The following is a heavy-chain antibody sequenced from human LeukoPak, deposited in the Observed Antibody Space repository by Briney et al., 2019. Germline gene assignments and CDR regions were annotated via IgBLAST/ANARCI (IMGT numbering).Heavy chain of an antibody. D-gene: IGHD3-22*01. V-gene: IGHV4-59*08. CDR1: GGSISSYY. CDR3: ARGRYYYDSSGYSVDFDY. J-gene: IGHJ4*02. CDR2: IYYSGST. Sequence: PSETLSLTCTVSGGSISSYYWSWIRQPPGKGLEWIGYIYYSGSTNYNPSLKSRVTISVDTSKSQFSLKLSSVTAADTAVYYCARGRYYYDSSGYSVDFDYWGQGTLVTVSS.